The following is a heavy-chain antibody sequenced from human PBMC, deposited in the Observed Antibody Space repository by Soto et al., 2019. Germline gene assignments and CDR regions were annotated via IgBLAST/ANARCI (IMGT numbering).Heavy chain of an antibody. J-gene: IGHJ6*02. CDR2: ISYDGSNK. Sequence: QVQLVESGGGVVQPGRSLRLSCAASGFTFSSYAMHWVRQAPGKGLEWVAVISYDGSNKYYADSVKGRFTISRDNSQNTLYLQMNGLRAEDTAVYYCARDETTVTRTYSYGMDVWGQGTTVTVSS. V-gene: IGHV3-30-3*01. CDR1: GFTFSSYA. D-gene: IGHD4-17*01. CDR3: ARDETTVTRTYSYGMDV.